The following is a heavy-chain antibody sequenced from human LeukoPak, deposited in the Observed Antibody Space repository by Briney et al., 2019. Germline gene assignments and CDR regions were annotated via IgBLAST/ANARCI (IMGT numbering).Heavy chain of an antibody. Sequence: PSETLSLTCTVSGGSISSYYWSWIRQPPGKGLEWIGYIYYSGSTNYNPSLKSRVTISVDTSKNQFSLKLSSVTAADTAVYYCARALVVPAALVDYWGQGTLVTVSS. CDR3: ARALVVPAALVDY. CDR2: IYYSGST. D-gene: IGHD2-2*01. J-gene: IGHJ4*02. V-gene: IGHV4-59*08. CDR1: GGSISSYY.